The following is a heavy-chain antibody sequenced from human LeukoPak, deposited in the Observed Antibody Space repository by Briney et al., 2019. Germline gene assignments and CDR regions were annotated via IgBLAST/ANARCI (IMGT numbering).Heavy chain of an antibody. CDR1: GFTFSSSA. Sequence: PGESLRLSCGASGFTFSSSAMHWVRQGPGKGLEWVAYIAHHGNNKYYADSVKGRFTISRDNSKESLYLQMNSLRADDTAVYYCAKDGSWSCTDWGQGTLVRVSS. CDR3: AKDGSWSCTD. V-gene: IGHV3-30*02. J-gene: IGHJ4*02. CDR2: IAHHGNNK. D-gene: IGHD2-8*02.